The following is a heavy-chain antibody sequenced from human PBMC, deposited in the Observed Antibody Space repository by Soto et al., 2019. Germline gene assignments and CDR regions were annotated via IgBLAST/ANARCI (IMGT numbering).Heavy chain of an antibody. D-gene: IGHD6-6*01. Sequence: SETLSLTCTVSCGSINSDAYYWSWIRQPPGKGLEWIGHIYYSGRTYYNPSLESRLTISLDTSKNQFSLRLSSVNASDTAVYYCARDRSNSPDYFDYWGQGTLVTVSS. CDR1: CGSINSDAYY. V-gene: IGHV4-30-4*01. CDR3: ARDRSNSPDYFDY. CDR2: IYYSGRT. J-gene: IGHJ4*02.